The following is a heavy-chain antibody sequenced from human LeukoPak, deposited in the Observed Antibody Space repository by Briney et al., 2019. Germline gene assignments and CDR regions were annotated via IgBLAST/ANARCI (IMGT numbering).Heavy chain of an antibody. CDR3: ARGRPYNVGLPPWFDP. Sequence: ASVKVSCKASGYTFTDYYMHWVRQAPGQGLEWMGWINPNSGGTNYAQKFQGRVAMTRDTSISTAYMELSRLRSDDTAVYYCARGRPYNVGLPPWFDPWGQGTLVTVSS. CDR1: GYTFTDYY. V-gene: IGHV1-2*02. D-gene: IGHD1-14*01. J-gene: IGHJ5*02. CDR2: INPNSGGT.